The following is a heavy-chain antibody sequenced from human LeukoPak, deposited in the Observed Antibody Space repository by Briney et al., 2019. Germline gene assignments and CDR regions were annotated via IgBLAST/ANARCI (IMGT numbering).Heavy chain of an antibody. V-gene: IGHV1-46*01. D-gene: IGHD2-2*01. J-gene: IGHJ4*02. CDR2: INPSSENT. CDR1: GYTFTAYY. CDR3: ARDGEVRQGHCSTTSCPVDY. Sequence: ASVKVSCKASGYTFTAYYIHWVRHAPGQGLEYMGVINPSSENTSYTQRFRGRVTMTRDTSTSTVYMELSGLRFDDTAVYYCARDGEVRQGHCSTTSCPVDYWGQGTLITVSS.